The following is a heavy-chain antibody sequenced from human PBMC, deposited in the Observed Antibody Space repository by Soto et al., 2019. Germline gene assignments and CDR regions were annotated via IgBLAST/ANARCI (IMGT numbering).Heavy chain of an antibody. J-gene: IGHJ4*02. CDR2: INWNGGST. Sequence: GGSLRLSCAASGVTFDDYGMSWVRQAPGKGPEWVSGINWNGGSTGYADSVKGRFTISRDNAKNSLYLQMNSLRAEDTALYYCARDFLGDSIAAAGTFDYWGRGTLVTVSS. D-gene: IGHD6-13*01. CDR3: ARDFLGDSIAAAGTFDY. CDR1: GVTFDDYG. V-gene: IGHV3-20*04.